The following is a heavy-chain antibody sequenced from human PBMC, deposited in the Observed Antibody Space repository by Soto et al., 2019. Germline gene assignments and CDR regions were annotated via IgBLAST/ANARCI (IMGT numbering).Heavy chain of an antibody. Sequence: PGGSLRLSCAASGFTFSSYWMHWVRQAPGKGLVWVSRINSDGSSTSYADSVKGRFTISRDNAKNTLYLQMNSLRAEDTAVYYCASSPLGGYDFWSGYYSGWGKGTTVTVSS. CDR2: INSDGSST. D-gene: IGHD3-3*01. V-gene: IGHV3-74*01. J-gene: IGHJ6*04. CDR1: GFTFSSYW. CDR3: ASSPLGGYDFWSGYYSG.